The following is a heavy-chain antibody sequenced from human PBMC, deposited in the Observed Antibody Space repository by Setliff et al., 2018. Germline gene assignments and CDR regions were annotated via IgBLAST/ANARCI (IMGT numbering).Heavy chain of an antibody. CDR2: VYYSGTT. CDR3: ARGGTCRYFDY. CDR1: GGSISGASIRSYY. V-gene: IGHV4-61*01. J-gene: IGHJ4*02. Sequence: PSETLSLTCTVSGGSISGASIRSYYWSWIRQPPGKGLEFIGYVYYSGTTNYDPSLKSRVTISVDTSKNQFSLKLSSVTAADTAIYYCARGGTCRYFDYWGQGTLVTVSS.